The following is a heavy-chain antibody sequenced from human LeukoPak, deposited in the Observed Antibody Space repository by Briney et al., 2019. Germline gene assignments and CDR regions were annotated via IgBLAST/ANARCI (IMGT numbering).Heavy chain of an antibody. D-gene: IGHD2-15*01. J-gene: IGHJ3*02. CDR2: INPNSGGT. V-gene: IGHV1-2*02. Sequence: ASVKVSCKASGYTFTGYYMHWVRQAPGQGLEWMGWINPNSGGTNYAQKFQGRVTMTRDTSISTAYMELSRLRSDDTAVYYCARGIVVVVAATYDAFDIWGQGTMVTVSS. CDR1: GYTFTGYY. CDR3: ARGIVVVVAATYDAFDI.